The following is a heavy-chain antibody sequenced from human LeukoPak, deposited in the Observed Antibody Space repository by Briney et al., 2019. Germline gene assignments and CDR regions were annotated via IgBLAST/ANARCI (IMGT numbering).Heavy chain of an antibody. J-gene: IGHJ4*02. Sequence: GGSLRLSCAASGFTVSSNYMSWVRQAPGKGLEWVSVIYSGGSTYYADSVKGRFTISRDNSKNTLYLQMNSLRAEDTAVYYCARDPQWYYYDSGGYFDYWGQGTLVTVSS. CDR3: ARDPQWYYYDSGGYFDY. CDR2: IYSGGST. V-gene: IGHV3-66*01. D-gene: IGHD3-10*01. CDR1: GFTVSSNY.